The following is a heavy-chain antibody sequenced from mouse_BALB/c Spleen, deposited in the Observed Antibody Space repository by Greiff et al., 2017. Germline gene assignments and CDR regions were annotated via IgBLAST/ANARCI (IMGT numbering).Heavy chain of an antibody. Sequence: VQLQQSGAELVRPGTSVKVSCKASGYAFTNYLIEWVKQRPGQGLEWIGVINPGSGGTNYNEKFKGKATLTADKSSSTAYMQLSSLTSDDSAVYFCARQLGLRRYAMDYWGQGTSVTVSS. V-gene: IGHV1-54*03. D-gene: IGHD3-1*01. J-gene: IGHJ4*01. CDR2: INPGSGGT. CDR3: ARQLGLRRYAMDY. CDR1: GYAFTNYL.